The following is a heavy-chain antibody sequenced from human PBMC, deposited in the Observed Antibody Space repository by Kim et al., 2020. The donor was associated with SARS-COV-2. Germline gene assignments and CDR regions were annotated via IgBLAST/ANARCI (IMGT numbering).Heavy chain of an antibody. J-gene: IGHJ4*02. CDR2: INPSGGST. CDR3: ARAPYYYDSSGYLGYFDY. Sequence: ASVKVSCKASGYTFTSYYMHWVRQAPGQGLEWMGIINPSGGSTSYAQKFQGRVTITRDTSTSTVYMELSSLRSDDTAVYYCARAPYYYDSSGYLGYFDYWGQGTLVTVSS. V-gene: IGHV1-46*01. CDR1: GYTFTSYY. D-gene: IGHD3-22*01.